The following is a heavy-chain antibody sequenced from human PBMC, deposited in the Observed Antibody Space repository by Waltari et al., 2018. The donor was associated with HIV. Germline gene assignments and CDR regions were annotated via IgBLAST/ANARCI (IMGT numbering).Heavy chain of an antibody. J-gene: IGHJ4*02. Sequence: QVQLVQSGAEVKKPGSSVTISCKASGGAFISHSFNWVRQATGQGLEWMGRVSPVAGTANKAQRFQDRVTITADKITTTVYMELRSLRLDDTAMYYCASARETMGVDFDSWGQGTPVTV. CDR2: VSPVAGTA. V-gene: IGHV1-69*08. CDR3: ASARETMGVDFDS. D-gene: IGHD3-10*01. CDR1: GGAFISHS.